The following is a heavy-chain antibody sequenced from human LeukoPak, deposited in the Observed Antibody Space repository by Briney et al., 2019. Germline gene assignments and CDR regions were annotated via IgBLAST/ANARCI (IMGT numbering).Heavy chain of an antibody. V-gene: IGHV1-18*01. D-gene: IGHD3-3*01. CDR2: INTYNGNT. CDR1: GYTFSSYG. Sequence: GASVKVSCKASGYTFSSYGISWVRQAPGQGLEWMGWINTYNGNTNYAQKLQDRVTMTTDTSTSTAYMELRSLRVDDTAVYYCARELYGRFEYWSQGTLVTVPS. J-gene: IGHJ4*02. CDR3: ARELYGRFEY.